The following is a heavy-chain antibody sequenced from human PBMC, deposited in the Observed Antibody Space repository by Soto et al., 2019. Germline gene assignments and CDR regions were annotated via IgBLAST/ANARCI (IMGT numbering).Heavy chain of an antibody. V-gene: IGHV3-11*01. CDR3: ERRTRGAGWFDH. Sequence: PWGSLRLSCAASGFTFSDDYMTWIRQAPGRGLEWVAYISDSGNIIYYADSVQGRFTVSRDNAKNSLYLQMNSLSAEDTAVYYCERRTRGAGWFDHGAQVILVTVS. CDR1: GFTFSDDY. D-gene: IGHD6-19*01. J-gene: IGHJ5*02. CDR2: ISDSGNII.